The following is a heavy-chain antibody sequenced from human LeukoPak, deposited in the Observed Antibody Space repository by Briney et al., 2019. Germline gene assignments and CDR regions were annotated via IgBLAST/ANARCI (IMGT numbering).Heavy chain of an antibody. CDR3: ARETSLAGFASGLGFNY. CDR1: GGSISSGGYY. CDR2: IYYSGST. V-gene: IGHV4-31*03. Sequence: SETLSLTCTVSGGSISSGGYYWSWIRQHPGKGLEWIGYIYYSGSTYYNPSLKSRVTISVDTSKNQFSLKLSSVTAADTATYYCARETSLAGFASGLGFNYWGQGILVTVSS. J-gene: IGHJ4*02. D-gene: IGHD6-19*01.